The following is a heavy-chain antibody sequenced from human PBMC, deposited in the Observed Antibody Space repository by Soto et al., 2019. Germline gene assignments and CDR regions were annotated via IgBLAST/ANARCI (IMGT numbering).Heavy chain of an antibody. V-gene: IGHV3-11*06. J-gene: IGHJ4*02. Sequence: QVQLVESGGGLVKPGGSLRLSCAASGFTFSDYYMSWIRQAPGKGLEWVSYINSSSSYTNYADSVKGRFTISRDNAKNSLYLQMNSLRAEDTAVYYCARGLEAGVTIFGGPFDYWGQGTLVTVSS. CDR3: ARGLEAGVTIFGGPFDY. CDR1: GFTFSDYY. D-gene: IGHD3-3*01. CDR2: INSSSSYT.